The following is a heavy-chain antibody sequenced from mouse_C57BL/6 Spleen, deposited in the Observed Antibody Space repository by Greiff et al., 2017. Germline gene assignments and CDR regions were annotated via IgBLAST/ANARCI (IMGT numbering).Heavy chain of an antibody. CDR2: LSSGSSTI. Sequence: EVKLVESGGGLVKPGGSLKLSCAASGFTFSDYGMHWVRQAPEKGLEWVAYLSSGSSTIYYADTVKGRFTISRDNAKNTLFLQMTSLRSKYTAMYYCAIPDYYGSSPFDYWGQGTTLTVSS. CDR3: AIPDYYGSSPFDY. D-gene: IGHD1-1*01. V-gene: IGHV5-17*01. CDR1: GFTFSDYG. J-gene: IGHJ2*01.